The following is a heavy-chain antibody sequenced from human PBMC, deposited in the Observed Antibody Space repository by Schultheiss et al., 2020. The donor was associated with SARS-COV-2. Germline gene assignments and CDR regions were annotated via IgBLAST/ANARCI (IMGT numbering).Heavy chain of an antibody. CDR1: GDSISSGTYY. D-gene: IGHD4-11*01. Sequence: SETLSLTCTVSGDSISSGTYYWSLIRQPPGKGLEWIGYIYHSGNTNYNPSLKSRTTISVDTSKNQFSLKLSSVTAADTAVYYCARDGRSGDYRSSSGPYFYNGMDVWGQGTKVTVSS. J-gene: IGHJ6*02. CDR3: ARDGRSGDYRSSSGPYFYNGMDV. V-gene: IGHV4-61*01. CDR2: IYHSGNT.